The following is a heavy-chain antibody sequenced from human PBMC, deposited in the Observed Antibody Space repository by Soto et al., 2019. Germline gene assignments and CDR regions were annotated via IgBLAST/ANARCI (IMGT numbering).Heavy chain of an antibody. D-gene: IGHD2-15*01. CDR3: ARGRYCLTGRCFPNWFDS. J-gene: IGHJ5*01. CDR2: IYKSTTT. V-gene: IGHV4-30-4*01. Sequence: SETLSLTCSVSGDSISTVDYFWAWIRQPPGQALEYIGYIYKSTTTYYNPSFESRVAISLDTSKSQFSLNVTSVTAADTAVYLCARGRYCLTGRCFPNWFDSWGQGTLVTVSS. CDR1: GDSISTVDYF.